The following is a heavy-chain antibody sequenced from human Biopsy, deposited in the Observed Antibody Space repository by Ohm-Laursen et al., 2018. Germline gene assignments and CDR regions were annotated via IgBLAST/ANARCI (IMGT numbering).Heavy chain of an antibody. Sequence: SVKVSCKASGGTFINYAISWVRQAPGQGLEWMGMINPSGSTTSYPQIFQGRVTMTRDTSKSTVYMEPSSLRSADTAVYFCARNTGWYGDLYYFDYWGQGTLVTVSS. J-gene: IGHJ4*02. CDR1: GGTFINYA. V-gene: IGHV1-46*01. CDR3: ARNTGWYGDLYYFDY. CDR2: INPSGSTT. D-gene: IGHD6-19*01.